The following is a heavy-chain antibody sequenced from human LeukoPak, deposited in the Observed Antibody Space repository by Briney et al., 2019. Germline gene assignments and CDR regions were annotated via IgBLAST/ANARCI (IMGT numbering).Heavy chain of an antibody. D-gene: IGHD2-15*01. V-gene: IGHV3-48*03. J-gene: IGHJ6*04. CDR2: ISSSGSTI. CDR3: ARGYCSGGSCHHYYYYDMDV. Sequence: GGSLRLSCAASGFTFSSYEMNWVRQAPGKGLEWVSYISSSGSTIYYADSVKGRFTISRDNAKNSLYLQMNSLRAEDTAVYYCARGYCSGGSCHHYYYYDMDVWGKGTTVTVSS. CDR1: GFTFSSYE.